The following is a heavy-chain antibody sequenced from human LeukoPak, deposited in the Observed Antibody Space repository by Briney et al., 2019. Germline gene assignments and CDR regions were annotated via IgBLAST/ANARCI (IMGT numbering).Heavy chain of an antibody. CDR3: ARDRIAAAGTPY. CDR1: GYSISSGYY. J-gene: IGHJ4*02. Sequence: SETLSLTCTVSGYSISSGYYWGWIRQPPGKGLEWIGSIYHSGSTYYNPSLKSRVTISVDTSKNQFSLKLSSVTAADTAVYYCARDRIAAAGTPYWGQGTLVTVSS. D-gene: IGHD6-13*01. CDR2: IYHSGST. V-gene: IGHV4-38-2*02.